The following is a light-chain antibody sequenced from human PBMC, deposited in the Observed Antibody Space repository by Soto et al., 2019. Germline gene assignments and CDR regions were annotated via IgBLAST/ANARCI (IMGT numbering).Light chain of an antibody. Sequence: EILMTQSPATLSVSPGERATLSCRASQSLNRNLAWYQQKPGQAPRLIIYGASTSASGIPARFSGSGSGTEFTLTIISLQSDYFALYYCQHYNDWPPAFTFGPGTKVDL. CDR2: GAS. CDR3: QHYNDWPPAFT. CDR1: QSLNRN. V-gene: IGKV3D-15*01. J-gene: IGKJ3*01.